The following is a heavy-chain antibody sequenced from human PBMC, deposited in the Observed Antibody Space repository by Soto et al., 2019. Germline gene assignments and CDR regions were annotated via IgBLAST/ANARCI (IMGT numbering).Heavy chain of an antibody. CDR1: GFTFSSYW. CDR2: IKQDGSEK. J-gene: IGHJ4*02. Sequence: GGSLRLSCAASGFTFSSYWMSWVRQAPGKGLEWVANIKQDGSEKYYVDSVKGRFTISRDNAKNSLYLQMNSLRAEDTAVYYCARESEDLTSNFDYWGQGTLVTVSS. CDR3: ARESEDLTSNFDY. V-gene: IGHV3-7*01.